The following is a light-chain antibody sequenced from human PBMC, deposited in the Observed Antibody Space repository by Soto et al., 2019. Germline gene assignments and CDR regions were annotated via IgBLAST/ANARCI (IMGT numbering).Light chain of an antibody. J-gene: IGLJ3*02. V-gene: IGLV1-40*01. Sequence: QLVLTQPPSVSGAPGQRVTISCTGSSSNIGAGSDVHWYQQLPGTAPKLLIYSNTNRPSGVPDRFSGSKSGTSASLAITGLQAGDEADYYCQSYDSILTGSVFGGGTQLTVL. CDR3: QSYDSILTGSV. CDR2: SNT. CDR1: SSNIGAGSD.